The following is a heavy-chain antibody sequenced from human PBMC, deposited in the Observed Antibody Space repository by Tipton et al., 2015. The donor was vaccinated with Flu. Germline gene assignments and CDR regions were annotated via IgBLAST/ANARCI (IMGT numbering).Heavy chain of an antibody. J-gene: IGHJ4*02. CDR1: GGSISSYY. Sequence: TLSLTCTVSGGSISSYYWSWIRQPPGKGLEWIGYIYYSGSTNYNPSLKSRVTISVDTSKNQFSLKLSSVTAAGTAVYYCARGDCNSTSCLDYWGQGTLVTVSS. V-gene: IGHV4-59*01. CDR2: IYYSGST. D-gene: IGHD2-2*01. CDR3: ARGDCNSTSCLDY.